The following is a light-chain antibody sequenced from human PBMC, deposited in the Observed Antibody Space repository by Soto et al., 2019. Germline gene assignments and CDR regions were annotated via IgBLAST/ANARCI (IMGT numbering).Light chain of an antibody. CDR2: GAS. Sequence: EIVLTHSPGTLSLSPGERATLSCRASQSVSNRYLAWYQQKPGQAPRLLIYGASSRATGIPDRFSGSGSGTDFTLSISRLEPEDFAVYYCQQYGGSPLITFGQGTRLEIK. J-gene: IGKJ5*01. V-gene: IGKV3-20*01. CDR3: QQYGGSPLIT. CDR1: QSVSNRY.